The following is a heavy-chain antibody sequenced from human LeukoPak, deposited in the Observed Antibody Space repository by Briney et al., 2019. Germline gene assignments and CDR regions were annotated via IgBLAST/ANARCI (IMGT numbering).Heavy chain of an antibody. D-gene: IGHD1-26*01. CDR3: AKDSGSYLRYFQH. CDR2: ISWNSGSI. CDR1: GFTFDDYA. J-gene: IGHJ1*01. Sequence: PGGSLRLSCAASGFTFDDYAMHWVRQAPGKGLEWVSGISWNSGSIGYADSVKGRFTISRDNAKNSLYLQMNSLRAEDTALYYCAKDSGSYLRYFQHWGQGTLVTVSS. V-gene: IGHV3-9*01.